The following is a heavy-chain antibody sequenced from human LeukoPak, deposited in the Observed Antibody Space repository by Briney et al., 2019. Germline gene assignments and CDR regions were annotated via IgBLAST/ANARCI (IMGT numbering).Heavy chain of an antibody. J-gene: IGHJ4*02. CDR3: ARDSASTPLDY. CDR1: GFTFSSYG. V-gene: IGHV3-33*01. CDR2: IGYDGSNK. Sequence: GGSLRLSCAASGFTFSSYGMHWVRQAPGKGLEWLAVIGYDGSNKYCADSVKGRFNISRDNSKNTLYLQMNSLRVEDTAVYYCARDSASTPLDYWGQGTLVTVSS. D-gene: IGHD1-26*01.